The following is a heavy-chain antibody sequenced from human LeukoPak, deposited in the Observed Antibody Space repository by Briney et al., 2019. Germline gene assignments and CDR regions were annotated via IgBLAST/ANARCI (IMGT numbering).Heavy chain of an antibody. Sequence: PGGSLRLSCAASGFTFSDYYMSWLRQAPGKGLEWVSYISSGRTTYYADSVKGRFTISRDNAKNSLYLQMNSLRAEDTAIYYCARDTSMAAFDYWGQGTLVTVSS. CDR2: ISSGRTT. CDR1: GFTFSDYY. J-gene: IGHJ4*02. CDR3: ARDTSMAAFDY. V-gene: IGHV3-11*04. D-gene: IGHD1-1*01.